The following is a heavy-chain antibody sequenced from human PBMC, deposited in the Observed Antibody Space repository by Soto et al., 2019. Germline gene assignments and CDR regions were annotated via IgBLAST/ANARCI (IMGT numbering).Heavy chain of an antibody. CDR2: IYWDDDK. J-gene: IGHJ5*01. V-gene: IGHV2-5*02. CDR3: AYRPPPLKRRKVNWFGS. D-gene: IGHD3-9*01. CDR1: GFSLSTTGVA. Sequence: QITLKESGPPLVKPTQTITLTCTFSGFSLSTTGVAVSWIRQPPGKALEWLALIYWDDDKRYSPSLWSRLAIAKDTSKNQVVLRMTDADPVDTATYFCAYRPPPLKRRKVNWFGSWGQGTLVTVSS.